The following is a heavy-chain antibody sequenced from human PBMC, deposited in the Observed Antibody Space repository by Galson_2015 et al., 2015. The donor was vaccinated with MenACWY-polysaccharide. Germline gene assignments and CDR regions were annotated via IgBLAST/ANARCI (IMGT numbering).Heavy chain of an antibody. V-gene: IGHV4-61*02. Sequence: TMSLTCTVSAASISSGRYYWSWLRQHAGQGLEWIGRIYTSGSTKYNPSLKSRVTMTVDTSKSQFSLKLSSVTAADTAVYYCARGGGGLGSYYNVFWGQGTLVTVSS. CDR1: AASISSGRYY. CDR3: ARGGGGLGSYYNVF. CDR2: IYTSGST. J-gene: IGHJ4*02. D-gene: IGHD3-10*01.